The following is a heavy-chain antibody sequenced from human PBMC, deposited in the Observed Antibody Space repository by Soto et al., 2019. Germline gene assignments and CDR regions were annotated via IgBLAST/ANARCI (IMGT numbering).Heavy chain of an antibody. Sequence: QVQLVESGGGVVQPGRSLRLSCAASGFTFSSYAMHWVRQAPGKGLEWVAVISYDGSNKYYADSVKGRFTISRDNSKNTLYLQMNSLRAEDTAVYYCARVGYLLEWSVNWFDPWGQGTLVTVSS. D-gene: IGHD3-3*01. J-gene: IGHJ5*02. V-gene: IGHV3-30-3*01. CDR1: GFTFSSYA. CDR2: ISYDGSNK. CDR3: ARVGYLLEWSVNWFDP.